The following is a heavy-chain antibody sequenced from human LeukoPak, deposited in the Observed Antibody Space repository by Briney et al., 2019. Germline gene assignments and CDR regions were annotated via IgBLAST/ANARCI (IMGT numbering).Heavy chain of an antibody. CDR1: GFTFSSYW. V-gene: IGHV3-7*01. CDR3: ARDSTSFFDNWGRSSYYLDV. CDR2: IKHDGREK. D-gene: IGHD7-27*01. Sequence: PGGSLRLSCAASGFTFSSYWMSWVRQAPGKGLEWVANIKHDGREKYFVDSVKDRFTISRDNARDSLYLQLNSLRAEDTAVYYCARDSTSFFDNWGRSSYYLDVWGKGTTVTVS. J-gene: IGHJ6*03.